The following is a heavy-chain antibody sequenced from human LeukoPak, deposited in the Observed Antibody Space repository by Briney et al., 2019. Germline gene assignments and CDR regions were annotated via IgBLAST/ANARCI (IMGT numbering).Heavy chain of an antibody. CDR3: AGGPAWAGTAFDF. D-gene: IGHD6-19*01. CDR2: IYTSGST. J-gene: IGHJ4*02. Sequence: SETLSLTCSVSGGSVRSYYWSWIRQFAGKELQWIGYIYTSGSTDYNPSLKSRVTISVDRSRNLIFLNLRSVTAAGTAVYYCAGGPAWAGTAFDFWGQGSRVTVSS. CDR1: GGSVRSYY. V-gene: IGHV4-4*09.